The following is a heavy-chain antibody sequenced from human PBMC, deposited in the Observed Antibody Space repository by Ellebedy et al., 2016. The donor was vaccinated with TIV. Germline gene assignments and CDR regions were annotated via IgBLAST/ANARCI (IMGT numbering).Heavy chain of an antibody. CDR3: ARQRGTSISDRHIFEQ. V-gene: IGHV4-34*01. Sequence: SETLSLTXAVYGGSLSGYYWSWIRPPPGKGLEWIGEINNSGSTNYIPSLKSRVTISVDTSKNQVSLNLTSVTAADTGVYFCARQRGTSISDRHIFEQWGQGSQVTVSS. CDR2: INNSGST. D-gene: IGHD6-25*01. CDR1: GGSLSGYY. J-gene: IGHJ4*02.